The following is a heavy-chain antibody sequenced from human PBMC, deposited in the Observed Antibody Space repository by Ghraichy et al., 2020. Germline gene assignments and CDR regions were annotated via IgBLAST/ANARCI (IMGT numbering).Heavy chain of an antibody. D-gene: IGHD3-10*01. V-gene: IGHV3-9*01. CDR3: AKDGYYYGSGSHYYFDY. CDR2: ISWNSGSI. Sequence: GGSLRLSCAASGFTFDDYAMHWVRQAPGKGLEWVSGISWNSGSIGYADSVKGRFTISRDNAKNSLYLQMNSLRAEDTALYYCAKDGYYYGSGSHYYFDYWGQGTLVTVSS. J-gene: IGHJ4*02. CDR1: GFTFDDYA.